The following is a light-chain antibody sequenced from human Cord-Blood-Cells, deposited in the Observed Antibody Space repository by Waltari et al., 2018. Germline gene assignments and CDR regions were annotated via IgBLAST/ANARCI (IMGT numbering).Light chain of an antibody. CDR2: WAS. Sequence: DIVMTQSPDPLAVSLGERATINCKSSQSVLYSSNNKNYLAWYQQKPGQPPNLLIYWASTRESGVPDRFSGSGSGTDFTLTISSLQAEDVAVYYCQQYYSTPLTFGPGTKVDIK. J-gene: IGKJ3*01. CDR3: QQYYSTPLT. CDR1: QSVLYSSNNKNY. V-gene: IGKV4-1*01.